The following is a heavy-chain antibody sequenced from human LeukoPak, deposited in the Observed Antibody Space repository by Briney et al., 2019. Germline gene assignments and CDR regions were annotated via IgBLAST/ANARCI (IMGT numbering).Heavy chain of an antibody. Sequence: PGGSLRLSCAASGFTFSSYWMHWVRQAPGKGLVWVSRVNTDGSTPTYADSVKGRFTISRDNAKNTLYLQVNSLRAEDTAVYYCARGSTAAVGVIDYWGQGTLVTVSS. J-gene: IGHJ4*02. D-gene: IGHD6-13*01. CDR1: GFTFSSYW. CDR2: VNTDGSTP. CDR3: ARGSTAAVGVIDY. V-gene: IGHV3-74*01.